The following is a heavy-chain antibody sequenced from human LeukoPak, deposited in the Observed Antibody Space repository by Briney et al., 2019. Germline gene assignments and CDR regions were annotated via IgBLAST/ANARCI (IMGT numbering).Heavy chain of an antibody. J-gene: IGHJ5*02. V-gene: IGHV1-2*02. CDR3: ARDTSLLGWFDP. Sequence: ASVKVSGKASGYTFTDHYMQWLRQAPGQGLEWMGWINPNSGGTVLAQKFQDRITMTRDTSISTVYMELSRLSSDDTAVYYCARDTSLLGWFDPWGQGTLVTVSS. CDR2: INPNSGGT. D-gene: IGHD2-21*01. CDR1: GYTFTDHY.